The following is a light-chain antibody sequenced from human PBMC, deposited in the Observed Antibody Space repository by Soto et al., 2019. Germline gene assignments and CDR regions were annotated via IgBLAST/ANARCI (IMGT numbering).Light chain of an antibody. Sequence: DIQMTQSPSTLSASVGDTVTVTCRASQTISSWLAWYQQKPGKAPKLLIYKASTLKSGVPSRFSGSGSGTEFTLTISSLQPDDFATYYCQNYNSYSEEFGQGTKVDIK. CDR3: QNYNSYSEE. V-gene: IGKV1-5*03. CDR1: QTISSW. J-gene: IGKJ1*01. CDR2: KAS.